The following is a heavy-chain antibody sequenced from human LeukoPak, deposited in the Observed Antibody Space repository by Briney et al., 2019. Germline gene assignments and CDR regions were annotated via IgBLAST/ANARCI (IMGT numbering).Heavy chain of an antibody. D-gene: IGHD2/OR15-2a*01. Sequence: ASVTVSCKVSGYSLTELSMHWVRQAPGKGLEWMGGFDPGNGETIFTKNFQGRVTMTDDTSTDTAYMELSSLRSEDTAVYYCTGGTFYRLLDYWGQGTLVTVSS. CDR2: FDPGNGET. CDR3: TGGTFYRLLDY. V-gene: IGHV1-24*01. CDR1: GYSLTELS. J-gene: IGHJ4*02.